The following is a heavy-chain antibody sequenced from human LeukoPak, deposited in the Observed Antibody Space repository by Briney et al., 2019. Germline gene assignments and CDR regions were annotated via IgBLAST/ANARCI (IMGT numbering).Heavy chain of an antibody. V-gene: IGHV4-59*01. CDR1: GGSISSYY. Sequence: SETLSLTCTVSGGSISSYYWSWIRQPPGKGLEWIGYIYYSGSTNYNPSLKSRVTISVDTSKNQFSLKLSSVTAADTAVYYCARHGSSASSGWYRLDYWGQGTLVTVSS. CDR2: IYYSGST. J-gene: IGHJ4*02. D-gene: IGHD6-19*01. CDR3: ARHGSSASSGWYRLDY.